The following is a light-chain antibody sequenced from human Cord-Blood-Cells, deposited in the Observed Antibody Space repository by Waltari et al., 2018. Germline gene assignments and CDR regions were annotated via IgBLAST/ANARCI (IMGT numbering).Light chain of an antibody. CDR3: QAWDSSTVV. J-gene: IGLJ2*01. CDR1: KLGDKY. CDR2: QDS. Sequence: SYELTQPPSVSVSPGQTASITRSGDKLGDKYACWYQQKPGQSPVLVIYQDSKRPSGIPERFSGSNSGNTATLTIGGTQAMDEADYYCQAWDSSTVVFGGGTKLTVL. V-gene: IGLV3-1*01.